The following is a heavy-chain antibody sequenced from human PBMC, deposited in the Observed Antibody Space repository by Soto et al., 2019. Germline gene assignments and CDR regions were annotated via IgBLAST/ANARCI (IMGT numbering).Heavy chain of an antibody. Sequence: SETLSLTCTVSGGSISSSSYYWGWIRQPPGKGLEWIGSIYYSGSTYYNPSLKSRVTISVDTSKNQFSLKLSSVTAADTAVYYCATLWFGEGNYWGQGTLVTVSS. CDR1: GGSISSSSYY. CDR3: ATLWFGEGNY. J-gene: IGHJ4*02. V-gene: IGHV4-39*01. D-gene: IGHD3-10*01. CDR2: IYYSGST.